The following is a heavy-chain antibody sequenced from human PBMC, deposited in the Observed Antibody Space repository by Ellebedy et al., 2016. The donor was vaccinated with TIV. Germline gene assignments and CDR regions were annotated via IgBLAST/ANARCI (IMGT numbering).Heavy chain of an antibody. Sequence: PGGSLRPSCAPSGFTFITFWMSWVRQAPGKGLEWVGTINQDGSEKCYGDSVKGRFTISRDNAKNAVYLQMNSLRAEDTAVYSCAKGSIAPAATCLDHWGQGTLVTISS. J-gene: IGHJ4*02. V-gene: IGHV3-7*05. CDR2: INQDGSEK. D-gene: IGHD6-13*01. CDR1: GFTFITFW. CDR3: AKGSIAPAATCLDH.